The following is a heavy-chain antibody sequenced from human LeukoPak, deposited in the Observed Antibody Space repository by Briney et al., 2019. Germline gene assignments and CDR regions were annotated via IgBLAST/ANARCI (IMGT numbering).Heavy chain of an antibody. CDR3: ARGMSGSYYAAVDY. CDR1: GYTFTSYG. D-gene: IGHD1-26*01. CDR2: ISAYNGNT. V-gene: IGHV1-18*01. J-gene: IGHJ4*02. Sequence: ASVKFSCNASGYTFTSYGISWVRQAPGQGREWMGWISAYNGNTNYAQKLQGRVTMTTDTSTSTAYMELRSLRSDDTAVYYCARGMSGSYYAAVDYWGQGTLVTVSS.